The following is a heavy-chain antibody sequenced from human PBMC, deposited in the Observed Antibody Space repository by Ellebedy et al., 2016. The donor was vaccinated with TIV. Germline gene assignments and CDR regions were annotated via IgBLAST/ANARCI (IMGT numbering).Heavy chain of an antibody. CDR2: ISSSSSYI. CDR3: ARDGARLQEVDY. CDR1: GFTFGSYS. Sequence: PGGSLRLSCAASGFTFGSYSMNWVRQAPGKGLEWVSSISSSSSYIYYADSVKGRFTISRDNAKNSLYLQMNSLRAEDTAVYYCARDGARLQEVDYWGQGTLVTVSS. V-gene: IGHV3-21*01. J-gene: IGHJ4*02. D-gene: IGHD4-11*01.